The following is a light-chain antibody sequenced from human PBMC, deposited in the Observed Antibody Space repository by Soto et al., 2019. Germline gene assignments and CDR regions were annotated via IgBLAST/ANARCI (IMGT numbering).Light chain of an antibody. CDR1: QSIGYW. Sequence: DIPMTQSPSTLSASVGDRVTLICRASQSIGYWLAWYQQKPGKAPKVLIHKASSLASGVPSRFSGSGSGTQCTLTISSLQPDDFATYYCQQYNSYFYTFGQGNKLDI. CDR2: KAS. V-gene: IGKV1-5*03. J-gene: IGKJ2*01. CDR3: QQYNSYFYT.